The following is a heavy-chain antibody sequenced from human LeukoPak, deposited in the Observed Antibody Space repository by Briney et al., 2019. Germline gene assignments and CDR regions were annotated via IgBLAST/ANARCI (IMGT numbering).Heavy chain of an antibody. J-gene: IGHJ3*01. Sequence: GGSLRLSCAASGFTVSHNFMSWVRQAPGKGLEWVSVIYSGGYTNYPDSVKGRFTISRDNSKNTLYLQMNSLRAEDTAVYYCARTRTFGETSDAFDVWGQGTMVTVSS. D-gene: IGHD3-10*01. CDR3: ARTRTFGETSDAFDV. V-gene: IGHV3-66*01. CDR2: IYSGGYT. CDR1: GFTVSHNF.